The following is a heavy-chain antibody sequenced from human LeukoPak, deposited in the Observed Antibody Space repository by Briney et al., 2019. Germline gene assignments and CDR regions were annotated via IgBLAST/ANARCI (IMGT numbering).Heavy chain of an antibody. Sequence: PGGSLRLSCAASGFTFNTYAMSWVRQAPGKGLEWVSAISGSSGNTYYADSVKGRFTFSRDNSKNTLYLQMNSLRAEDTAVYYCARALPSSHRFYYMDVWGKGTTVTVSS. CDR2: ISGSSGNT. V-gene: IGHV3-23*01. J-gene: IGHJ6*03. D-gene: IGHD3-16*01. CDR1: GFTFNTYA. CDR3: ARALPSSHRFYYMDV.